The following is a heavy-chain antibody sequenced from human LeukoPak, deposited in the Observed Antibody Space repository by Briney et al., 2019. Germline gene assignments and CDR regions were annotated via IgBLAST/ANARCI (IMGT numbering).Heavy chain of an antibody. Sequence: SETLSLTCTVSGGFISSYYWSWIRQPPERGLEWSGNISYSGRTNYNPSLKSRVTISVDTSKNHFSLKLSSVTAADTAVYYCARDDPSIVGATENAFDIWGQGTMVTVSS. CDR2: ISYSGRT. D-gene: IGHD1-26*01. J-gene: IGHJ3*02. CDR1: GGFISSYY. V-gene: IGHV4-59*01. CDR3: ARDDPSIVGATENAFDI.